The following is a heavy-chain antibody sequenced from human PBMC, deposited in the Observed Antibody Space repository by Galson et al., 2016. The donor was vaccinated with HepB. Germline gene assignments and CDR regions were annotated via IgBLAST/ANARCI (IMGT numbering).Heavy chain of an antibody. Sequence: SVKVSCKASGGTFSNYGITWVRQAPGQGLEWMGGTIPIFHTAKYAQNFQGRVSFNADESKTTAYMELSSLRSEDTAVYYCARDKTAAATRDAFDIWGQGTMVTVSS. CDR1: GGTFSNYG. J-gene: IGHJ3*02. CDR3: ARDKTAAATRDAFDI. D-gene: IGHD6-13*01. V-gene: IGHV1-69*13. CDR2: TIPIFHTA.